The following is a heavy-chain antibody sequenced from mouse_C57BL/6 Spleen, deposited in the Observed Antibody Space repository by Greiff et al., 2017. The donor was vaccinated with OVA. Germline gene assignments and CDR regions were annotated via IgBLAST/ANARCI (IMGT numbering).Heavy chain of an antibody. Sequence: VQLKQSGPELVKPGASVKIPCKASGYTFTDYNMDWVKQSHGKSLEWIGDINPNNGGTIYNQKFKGKATLTVDKSSSTAYMELRSLTSEDTAVYYCAMGGNYVRAMDYWGQGTSVTVSS. D-gene: IGHD2-1*01. CDR1: GYTFTDYN. CDR2: INPNNGGT. V-gene: IGHV1-18*01. CDR3: AMGGNYVRAMDY. J-gene: IGHJ4*01.